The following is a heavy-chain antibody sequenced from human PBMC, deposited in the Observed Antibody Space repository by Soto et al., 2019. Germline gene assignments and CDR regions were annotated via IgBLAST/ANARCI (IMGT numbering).Heavy chain of an antibody. J-gene: IGHJ4*02. Sequence: PGESLKISCEGSGYSFSSHWIGGVGRMPGKGLEWMGIVYPGDSDTRYSPSFQGQVTISADKSISTAYLQWSSLRASDTAMYYCASCSSGYFYFDSWGQGTMVTVSS. D-gene: IGHD3-22*01. CDR1: GYSFSSHW. V-gene: IGHV5-51*01. CDR2: VYPGDSDT. CDR3: ASCSSGYFYFDS.